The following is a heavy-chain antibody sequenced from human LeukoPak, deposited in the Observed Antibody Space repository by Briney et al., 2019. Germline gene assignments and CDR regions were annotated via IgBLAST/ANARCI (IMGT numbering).Heavy chain of an antibody. CDR1: GGSISSYY. CDR3: GRLSTRFCSGGTCYTNGAVDI. CDR2: IFYSGST. Sequence: SETLSPTRTVSGGSISSYYWSWIRQPPGQGLEWIGYIFYSGSTNYNPSLKSRVTMSVDTSNKQFSLRLSSVTAADTALYYCGRLSTRFCSGGTCYTNGAVDIWGQGTRVTVSS. D-gene: IGHD2-15*01. V-gene: IGHV4-59*08. J-gene: IGHJ3*02.